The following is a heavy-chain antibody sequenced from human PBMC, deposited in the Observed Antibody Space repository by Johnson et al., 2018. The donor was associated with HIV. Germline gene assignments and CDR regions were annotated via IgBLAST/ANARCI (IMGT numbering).Heavy chain of an antibody. CDR2: RSYDGSNK. CDR3: ARGGYYYDSYDAFDI. J-gene: IGHJ3*02. D-gene: IGHD3-22*01. V-gene: IGHV3-30*04. Sequence: VQLVEYGGGLVQPGRSLRLSCAASGFTFSSYAMHWVRQAPGKGLEWVAVRSYDGSNKYYADTVKGRFTISRDNSKNTLYLQMNSLRAEDTAVYYCARGGYYYDSYDAFDIWGLGTMVTVSS. CDR1: GFTFSSYA.